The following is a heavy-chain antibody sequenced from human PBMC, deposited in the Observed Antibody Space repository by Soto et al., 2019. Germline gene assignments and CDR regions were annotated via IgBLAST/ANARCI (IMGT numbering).Heavy chain of an antibody. CDR3: AKNYDSSGYYPLVDY. CDR1: GFTFSSYA. D-gene: IGHD3-22*01. Sequence: GGSLRLSCAASGFTFSSYAMSWVRQAPGKGLEWVSGISGSGGSTYYADSVKGRFTISRDNSKNTLYLQMNSLRAEDTAVYYCAKNYDSSGYYPLVDYWGQGTLVTVSS. J-gene: IGHJ4*02. CDR2: ISGSGGST. V-gene: IGHV3-23*01.